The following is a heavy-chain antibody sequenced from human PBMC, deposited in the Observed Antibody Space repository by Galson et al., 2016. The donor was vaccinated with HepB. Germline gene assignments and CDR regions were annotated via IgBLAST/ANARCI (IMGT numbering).Heavy chain of an antibody. V-gene: IGHV4-4*02. Sequence: TLSLTCAVSGGSIDSYKWWSWVRQSPGKGLEWIGEVYPSGSTNYNPSLKSRVTISIDKSKNRFSLNLTSVTAADTAIYYCARVSKWEPHFDYWGQGALVTVAS. CDR2: VYPSGST. D-gene: IGHD1-26*01. CDR3: ARVSKWEPHFDY. J-gene: IGHJ4*02. CDR1: GGSIDSYKW.